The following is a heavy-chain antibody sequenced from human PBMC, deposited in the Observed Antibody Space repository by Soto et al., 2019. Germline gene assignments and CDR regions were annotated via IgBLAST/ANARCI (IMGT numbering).Heavy chain of an antibody. CDR1: GGSISSYY. CDR3: ARLRRVDFWSGYFDY. CDR2: IYYSGST. Sequence: SETLSLTCTVSGGSISSYYWSWIRQPPGKGLEWIGYIYYSGSTNYNPSLKSRVTISVDTSKNQFSLKLSSVTAADTAVYYCARLRRVDFWSGYFDYWGQGTLVTVSS. D-gene: IGHD3-3*01. J-gene: IGHJ4*02. V-gene: IGHV4-59*08.